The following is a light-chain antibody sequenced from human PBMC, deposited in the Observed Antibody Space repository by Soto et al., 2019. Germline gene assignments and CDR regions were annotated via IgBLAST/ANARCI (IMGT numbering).Light chain of an antibody. J-gene: IGKJ1*01. CDR2: DAS. CDR3: QQYETFSGT. Sequence: DNQMTQSPSSLSASVGDRVTITCRASQSVSGWLAWYQQKPGEAPKLLIYDASALPRGVPSRFSGSGSGTKFTLTIASLQPDDFATYYCQQYETFSGTFGPGTKVDIK. V-gene: IGKV1-5*01. CDR1: QSVSGW.